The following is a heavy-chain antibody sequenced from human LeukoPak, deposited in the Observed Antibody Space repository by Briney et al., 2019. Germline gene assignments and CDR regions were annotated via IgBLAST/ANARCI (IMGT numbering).Heavy chain of an antibody. CDR1: GYTFTGYY. J-gene: IGHJ3*02. D-gene: IGHD1-26*01. V-gene: IGHV1-2*06. CDR2: INPNSGGT. CDR3: ARSGSWYSGALDI. Sequence: ASVKVSCKASGYTFTGYYMHWVRQAPGQGLEWMGRINPNSGGTNYAQKFQGRVTMTRDTSISTAYMELSRLRSDDTAVYYCARSGSWYSGALDIWGQGTMVTVSS.